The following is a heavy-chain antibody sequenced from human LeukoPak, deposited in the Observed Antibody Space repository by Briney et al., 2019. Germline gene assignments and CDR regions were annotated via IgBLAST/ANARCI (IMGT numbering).Heavy chain of an antibody. J-gene: IGHJ4*02. CDR2: VFHSGSV. V-gene: IGHV4-59*08. CDR1: GDPMSGYY. CDR3: ARRASSGTFFDY. Sequence: SETLSLTCSVSGDPMSGYYWTWIRQSPGKTLEWIGYVFHSGSVNYSPSFKSRLTISVDTSNKQFSLKLRPVTTTDTAIYYCARRASSGTFFDYWGQGALVTVSS. D-gene: IGHD1-1*01.